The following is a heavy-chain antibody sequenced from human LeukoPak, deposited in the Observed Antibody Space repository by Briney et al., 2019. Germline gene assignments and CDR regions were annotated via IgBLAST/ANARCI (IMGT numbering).Heavy chain of an antibody. CDR3: AREQSYSEEIVVVNPPFDY. CDR2: ISSSGTYI. CDR1: GFTFSSYG. V-gene: IGHV3-21*01. J-gene: IGHJ4*02. D-gene: IGHD2-21*01. Sequence: GGSLRLPCAASGFTFSSYGMIWVRRAPGKGLEWVSSISSSGTYIYFPDSVKGRFTISRDNATNSLYLQMNSLRAEDTALYYCAREQSYSEEIVVVNPPFDYWGQGTLVTVSS.